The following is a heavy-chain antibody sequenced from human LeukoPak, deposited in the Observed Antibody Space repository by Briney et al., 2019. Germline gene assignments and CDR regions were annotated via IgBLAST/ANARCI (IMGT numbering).Heavy chain of an antibody. D-gene: IGHD6-13*01. V-gene: IGHV4-59*12. CDR3: ARVAAGIGFFQH. Sequence: SETLSLTCTVSGGSISSYYWTWIRQPPGKGLEWLGYIYYSGSTNYNPSLKSRVTIAVDRSKNQFSLKLSSVTAADTAVYYCARVAAGIGFFQHWGQGTLVTVSS. CDR1: GGSISSYY. CDR2: IYYSGST. J-gene: IGHJ1*01.